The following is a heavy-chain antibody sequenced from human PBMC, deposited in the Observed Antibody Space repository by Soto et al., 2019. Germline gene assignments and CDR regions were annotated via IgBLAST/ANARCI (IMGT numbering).Heavy chain of an antibody. D-gene: IGHD3-16*01. V-gene: IGHV3-11*01. CDR2: ISGGGTSI. J-gene: IGHJ6*02. Sequence: LRLSCAASTFTFSDYYMSWIRQAPGKGLEWVSYISGGGTSIYYADSVKGRFSVSRDNAKTSLYLQMNSLRAEDTAVYYCAKLGSLGHPYYYGMDVWGPGTTVTVSS. CDR1: TFTFSDYY. CDR3: AKLGSLGHPYYYGMDV.